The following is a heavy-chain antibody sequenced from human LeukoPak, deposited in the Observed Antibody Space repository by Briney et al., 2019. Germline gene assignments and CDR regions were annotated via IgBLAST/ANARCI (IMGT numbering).Heavy chain of an antibody. CDR1: GYTLTELS. CDR2: FDPEDGET. D-gene: IGHD3-16*01. V-gene: IGHV1-24*01. Sequence: ASVKVSCKVSGYTLTELSMRWVRQAPGKGLEWMGGFDPEDGETIYAQKFQGRVTMTEDTSTDTAYMELSSLRSEDTAVYYCATAGGSHDYYYYYMDVWGKGTTVTVSS. J-gene: IGHJ6*03. CDR3: ATAGGSHDYYYYYMDV.